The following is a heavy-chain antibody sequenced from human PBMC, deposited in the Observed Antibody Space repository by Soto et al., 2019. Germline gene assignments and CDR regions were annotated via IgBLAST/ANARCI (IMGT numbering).Heavy chain of an antibody. D-gene: IGHD2-8*02. V-gene: IGHV4-34*01. J-gene: IGHJ4*02. CDR2: INHSGST. CDR1: GGSFSGYY. CDR3: ARDKITGLFDY. Sequence: QVQLQPWGAGLLKPSETLSLTCAVYGGSFSGYYWTWIRQPPGTGLEWIGEINHSGSTNYNPSLKSRVTISVDTSKNHFSLKLTSVTAADTAVYYWARDKITGLFDYWGQGTLVTVSS.